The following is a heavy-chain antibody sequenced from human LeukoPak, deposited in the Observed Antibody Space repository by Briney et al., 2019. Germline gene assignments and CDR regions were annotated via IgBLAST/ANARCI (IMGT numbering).Heavy chain of an antibody. Sequence: SETLSLTCAVYGGSFSGYYWSWIRQPPGKGLEWIGEINHSGSTNYNPSLKSRVTISVDTSKNQFSLKLGSVTAADTAVYYCASRTGNGRTAYYFDYWGQGTLVTVSS. CDR3: ASRTGNGRTAYYFDY. D-gene: IGHD1-1*01. J-gene: IGHJ4*02. CDR2: INHSGST. V-gene: IGHV4-34*01. CDR1: GGSFSGYY.